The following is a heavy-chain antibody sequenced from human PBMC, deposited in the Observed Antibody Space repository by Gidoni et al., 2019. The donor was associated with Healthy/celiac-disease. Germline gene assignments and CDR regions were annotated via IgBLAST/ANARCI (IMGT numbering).Heavy chain of an antibody. CDR2: IYYSGST. CDR1: GGSISSGGYY. J-gene: IGHJ4*02. Sequence: QVQLQESGPGLVKPSQTLSLTCAVPGGSISSGGYYWSWIRQPPGKGLEWIGYIYYSGSTYYNPSLKSRVTISVDTSKNQFSLKLSSVTAADTAVYYCARVDKLGCFDYWGQGTLVTVSS. V-gene: IGHV4-30-4*01. D-gene: IGHD2-2*03. CDR3: ARVDKLGCFDY.